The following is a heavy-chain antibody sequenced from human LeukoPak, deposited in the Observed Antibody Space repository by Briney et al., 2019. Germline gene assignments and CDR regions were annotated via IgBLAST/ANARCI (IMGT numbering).Heavy chain of an antibody. Sequence: PGGSPRLSCAASGFTFSSYSMNWVRQAPGKGLEWVSSISSSSSYIYYADSVKGRFTISRDNAKNSLYLQMNSLRAEDTAVYYCARAAGYDSSGYPEDYWGQGTLVTVSS. CDR1: GFTFSSYS. D-gene: IGHD3-22*01. CDR3: ARAAGYDSSGYPEDY. CDR2: ISSSSSYI. J-gene: IGHJ4*02. V-gene: IGHV3-21*01.